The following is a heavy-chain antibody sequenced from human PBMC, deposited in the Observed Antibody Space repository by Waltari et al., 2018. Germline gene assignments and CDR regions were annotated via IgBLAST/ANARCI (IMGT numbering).Heavy chain of an antibody. CDR2: IYHSGST. Sequence: QLQLQESGPGLVKPSETLSLTCAVSGYSISSGYYWGWIRQPPGKGLEWIGSIYHSGSTYYNPSLKSRVTRSVDTSKNQFSLRLSSVTAADTAVYYCARGSYSNYVNTRWGQGTLVTVSS. CDR3: ARGSYSNYVNTR. CDR1: GYSISSGYY. D-gene: IGHD4-4*01. J-gene: IGHJ4*02. V-gene: IGHV4-38-2*01.